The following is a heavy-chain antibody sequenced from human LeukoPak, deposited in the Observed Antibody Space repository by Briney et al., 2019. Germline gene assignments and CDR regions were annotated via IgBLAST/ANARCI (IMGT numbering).Heavy chain of an antibody. CDR1: GYTFTGYY. CDR3: ARDREGISGGLVCYFDY. Sequence: ASVKVSCKASGYTFTGYYMHWVRQAPGQGPEWMGWINPNSGDTKYEQKFQGRVTMTRDTSSSTGYMELSRLRSDDTAVYYCARDREGISGGLVCYFDYWGQGTLVTVSS. CDR2: INPNSGDT. D-gene: IGHD1-20*01. V-gene: IGHV1-2*02. J-gene: IGHJ4*02.